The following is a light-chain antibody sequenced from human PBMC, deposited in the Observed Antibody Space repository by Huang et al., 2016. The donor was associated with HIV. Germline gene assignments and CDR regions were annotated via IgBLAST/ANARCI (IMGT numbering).Light chain of an antibody. Sequence: IQLTQSPSSLSASVGDRVTITCRASQGISSYLAWYQQKPVKAPKLLIYAASTLQSGVPSRFSGSESGTDFTLTISSLQPEDFATYHCQQLNSYPPTFGQGTKVEIK. V-gene: IGKV1-9*01. CDR3: QQLNSYPPT. CDR2: AAS. J-gene: IGKJ1*01. CDR1: QGISSY.